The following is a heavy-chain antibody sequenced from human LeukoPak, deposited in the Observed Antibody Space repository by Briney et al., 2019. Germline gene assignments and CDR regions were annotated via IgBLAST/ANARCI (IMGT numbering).Heavy chain of an antibody. CDR3: VTAPTRTYSVY. D-gene: IGHD2-15*01. CDR1: GFTVSSNY. CDR2: IYSGGST. J-gene: IGHJ4*02. Sequence: GGSLRLSCAASGFTVSSNYMSWVRQAPGKGLEWVSVIYSGGSTYYADSVKGRFTISRDNAKNSLFLQMNSLRAEDTAVYYCVTAPTRTYSVYWGQGTLVTVSS. V-gene: IGHV3-53*01.